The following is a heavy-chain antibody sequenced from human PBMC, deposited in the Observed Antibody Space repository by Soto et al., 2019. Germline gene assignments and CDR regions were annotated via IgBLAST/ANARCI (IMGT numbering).Heavy chain of an antibody. CDR1: GFTFKAYA. D-gene: IGHD4-4*01. CDR2: ITATNGNT. Sequence: QLLESGGASVQPGGSLRLSCVASGFTFKAYAMGWVRQAPGRGLEWVSSITATNGNTYYADCVRGRFTTSRDNSRNSLFLQMNGLRPEDSALYYCAKDEGTSSTVFDYWGQGTRVTVPS. J-gene: IGHJ4*02. V-gene: IGHV3-23*01. CDR3: AKDEGTSSTVFDY.